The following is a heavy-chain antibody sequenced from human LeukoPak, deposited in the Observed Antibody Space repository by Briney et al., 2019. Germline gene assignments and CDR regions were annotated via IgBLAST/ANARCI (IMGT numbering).Heavy chain of an antibody. J-gene: IGHJ5*02. CDR3: ARYLYDFWSGHTPTNWFDP. Sequence: SETLSLTCAVYGGSFSGYYWSWIRQPPGKGLEWIGEINHSGSTNYNPSLKSRVTISVDTSKNQFSLKLSSVTAADTAVYYCARYLYDFWSGHTPTNWFDPWGQGTLVTVSS. V-gene: IGHV4-34*01. CDR2: INHSGST. CDR1: GGSFSGYY. D-gene: IGHD3-3*01.